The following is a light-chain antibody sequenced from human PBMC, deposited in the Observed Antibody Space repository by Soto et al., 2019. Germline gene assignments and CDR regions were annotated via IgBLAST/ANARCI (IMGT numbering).Light chain of an antibody. J-gene: IGKJ5*01. CDR1: QSISSW. V-gene: IGKV1-5*03. CDR3: QQYNNYPIT. Sequence: DIQMTQSPSTLSASVGDRVTITCRASQSISSWLAWYQQKPGNAPKLLIYKASSLESGVPSRFSGSGSGTEFTITISSLQPDDFATYYCQQYNNYPITFGPGTRPEIK. CDR2: KAS.